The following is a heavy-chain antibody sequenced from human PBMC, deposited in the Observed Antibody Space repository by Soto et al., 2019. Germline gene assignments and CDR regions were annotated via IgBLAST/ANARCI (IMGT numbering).Heavy chain of an antibody. CDR2: ISSTGTSM. V-gene: IGHV3-48*03. CDR1: GFTFSSYE. J-gene: IGHJ4*02. Sequence: VQLVESGGDLVQPGGSLRLSCAASGFTFSSYEMYWVRQAPGKGLEWVSYISSTGTSMDYADSVKGRFTISRDNAKNSLHLQLNSLRDEDTAVYYCARETHFIDYWGQGTLVSVSA. CDR3: ARETHFIDY.